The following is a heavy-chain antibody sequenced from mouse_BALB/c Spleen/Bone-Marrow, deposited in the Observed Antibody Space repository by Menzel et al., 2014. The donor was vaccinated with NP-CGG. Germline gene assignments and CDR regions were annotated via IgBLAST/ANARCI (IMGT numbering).Heavy chain of an antibody. CDR1: GFNIKDTF. D-gene: IGHD2-4*01. V-gene: IGHV14-3*02. CDR3: AVYDYGGFAY. Sequence: EVQLYQSGAELVKPGASVKLSCTASGFNIKDTFMHWVKQRPEQGLEWIGRFDPANGNTKYDQKFQGKATITADTSSNAAYLQLSSLTSEDAADYSGAVYDYGGFAYWGQGTLVTVSA. CDR2: FDPANGNT. J-gene: IGHJ3*01.